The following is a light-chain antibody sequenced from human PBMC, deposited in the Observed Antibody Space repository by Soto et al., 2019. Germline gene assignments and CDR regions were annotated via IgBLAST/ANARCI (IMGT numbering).Light chain of an antibody. CDR2: WAS. Sequence: DIVMTQSPDSLAVSLGERATINCKSSQSVLYSSNNKNYLAWYQQRPGQPPKLLIYWASTRESGVPDRFSGSGSGTDFTLTITSLQAEAVEVYYCQQYESTPPTFGQGPKLEIK. CDR3: QQYESTPPT. V-gene: IGKV4-1*01. CDR1: QSVLYSSNNKNY. J-gene: IGKJ2*01.